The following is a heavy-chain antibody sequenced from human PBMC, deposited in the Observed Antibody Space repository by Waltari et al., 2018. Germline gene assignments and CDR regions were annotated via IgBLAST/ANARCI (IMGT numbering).Heavy chain of an antibody. CDR2: IYYSGST. CDR3: ARGKGDFDY. Sequence: QVQLKDSGPGLVEPSETLSLACTVSGGSISTYYWSWIRQPPGKGLEWIGYIYYSGSTNYNPSLKSRVTISVDTSKNQFSLKRSSVTAADTAVYYCARGKGDFDYWGQGTLVTVSS. J-gene: IGHJ4*02. V-gene: IGHV4-59*01. CDR1: GGSISTYY.